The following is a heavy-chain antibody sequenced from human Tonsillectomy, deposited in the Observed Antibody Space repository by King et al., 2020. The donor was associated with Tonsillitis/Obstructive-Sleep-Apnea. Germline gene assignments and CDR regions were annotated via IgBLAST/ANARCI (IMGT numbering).Heavy chain of an antibody. J-gene: IGHJ6*02. CDR2: MNHSGST. V-gene: IGHV4-34*01. CDR1: GGSFSGYY. Sequence: VQLPQWGAGLLKPSETLSLTCAVYGGSFSGYYWSWIRQPPGKGLEWIGEMNHSGSTNYSPSLKSRVTISIDTSKNQFSLKLSSLTAADTAVYYCAMGEVGASTIYYYYALDVWGQGTTVTVSS. CDR3: AMGEVGASTIYYYYALDV. D-gene: IGHD1-26*01.